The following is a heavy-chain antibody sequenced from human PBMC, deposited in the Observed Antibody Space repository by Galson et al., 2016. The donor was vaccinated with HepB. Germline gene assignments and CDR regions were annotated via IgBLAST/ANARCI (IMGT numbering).Heavy chain of an antibody. J-gene: IGHJ4*02. D-gene: IGHD1-26*01. CDR1: GFTFRTYG. CDR2: ISYDGNKK. Sequence: SLRLSCAASGFTFRTYGMHWVRQAPGKGLEWVAVISYDGNKKHYTDSVKGRFTISRDNSKNTLYLQMNSLRAEDTAVFFCAKVGAGPDYYFDYWGQGTLVTVSS. CDR3: AKVGAGPDYYFDY. V-gene: IGHV3-30*18.